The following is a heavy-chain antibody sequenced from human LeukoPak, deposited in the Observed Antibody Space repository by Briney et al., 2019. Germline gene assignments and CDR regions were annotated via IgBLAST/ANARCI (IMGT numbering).Heavy chain of an antibody. Sequence: PGGSLRLSCAASGFTFSSYAMSWVRQAPGKGLEWLSAISGSGGSTYYADSVKGRFTISRDNSKNTLYLQMNSLRAEDTAVYYCAKAPMVRGVIISNWGQGTLVTVSS. CDR1: GFTFSSYA. CDR2: ISGSGGST. V-gene: IGHV3-23*01. J-gene: IGHJ4*02. CDR3: AKAPMVRGVIISN. D-gene: IGHD3-10*01.